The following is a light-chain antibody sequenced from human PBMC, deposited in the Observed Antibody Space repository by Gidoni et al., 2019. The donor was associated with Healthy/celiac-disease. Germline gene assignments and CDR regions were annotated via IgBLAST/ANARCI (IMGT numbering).Light chain of an antibody. J-gene: IGKJ4*01. V-gene: IGKV3D-15*01. Sequence: ILITHSPATLSVSPGERATLSCRASQSVSSNLACYQQKPGQAPRLLIYGASTRATGIPARFSGSGSGTEFTLTISSLQSEDFAVYYCQQYNNWPPLTFGGGTKVEIK. CDR2: GAS. CDR1: QSVSSN. CDR3: QQYNNWPPLT.